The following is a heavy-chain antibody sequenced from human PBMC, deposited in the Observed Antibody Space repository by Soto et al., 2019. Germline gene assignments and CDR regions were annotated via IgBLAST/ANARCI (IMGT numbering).Heavy chain of an antibody. V-gene: IGHV1-18*01. CDR3: ARDPVIAVAGAFDY. D-gene: IGHD6-19*01. CDR1: GYTFTSYG. J-gene: IGHJ4*02. Sequence: EASVKVSCKASGYTFTSYGISWVRQAPGQGLEWMGWISAYNGNTNYAQKLQGRVTMTTDTSTSTAYMELRSLRSDDTAVYYCARDPVIAVAGAFDYWGQGTLVTVSS. CDR2: ISAYNGNT.